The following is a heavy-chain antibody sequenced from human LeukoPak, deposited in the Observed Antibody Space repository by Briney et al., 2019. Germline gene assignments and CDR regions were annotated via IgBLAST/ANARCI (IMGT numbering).Heavy chain of an antibody. CDR1: GFTFSSYS. V-gene: IGHV3-21*04. Sequence: GGSLRLSCAASGFTFSSYSMNWVRQAPGKGLEWVSSISSSSSYIYYADSVKGRFTISRDNAKNSLYLQMNSLRAEDTAVYYCAKDGKLGALDYWGQGTLVTVSS. CDR3: AKDGKLGALDY. D-gene: IGHD1-26*01. J-gene: IGHJ4*02. CDR2: ISSSSSYI.